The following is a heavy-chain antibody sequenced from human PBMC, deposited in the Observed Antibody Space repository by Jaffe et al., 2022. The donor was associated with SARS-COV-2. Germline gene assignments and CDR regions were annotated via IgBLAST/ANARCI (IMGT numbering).Heavy chain of an antibody. CDR2: IWYDGSKK. CDR3: ATDWEFGAV. D-gene: IGHD3-10*01. J-gene: IGHJ4*02. Sequence: QVQLVESGGGVVQPGRSLRLSCAASGFTFNNYGMHWVRQAPGKGLEWVAVIWYDGSKKNYADSVKGRFTISRDNSKNALYLQMKSLRAEDTAVYYCATDWEFGAVWGQGTLVTVSS. V-gene: IGHV3-33*01. CDR1: GFTFNNYG.